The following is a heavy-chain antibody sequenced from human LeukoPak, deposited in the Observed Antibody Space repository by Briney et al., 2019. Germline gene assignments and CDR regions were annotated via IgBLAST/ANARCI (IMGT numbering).Heavy chain of an antibody. J-gene: IGHJ4*02. CDR1: GFTVSSNC. D-gene: IGHD4-17*01. Sequence: GGSLRPSCAASGFTVSSNCMSWVRQAPGKGLEWVSVIYSGGGTYYADSVKGRFTISRDNSKNTLYLQMNSLRGEDTAVYYCAREGDGDYGAFDYWGQGTLVTVSS. CDR2: IYSGGGT. CDR3: AREGDGDYGAFDY. V-gene: IGHV3-53*01.